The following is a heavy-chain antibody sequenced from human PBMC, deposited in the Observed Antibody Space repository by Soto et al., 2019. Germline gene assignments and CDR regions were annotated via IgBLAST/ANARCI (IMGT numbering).Heavy chain of an antibody. CDR3: ARAHEYCSGGSCFGDWFDP. V-gene: IGHV4-31*03. J-gene: IGHJ5*02. D-gene: IGHD2-15*01. CDR1: GGSISSGGYY. CDR2: IYYSGST. Sequence: QVQLQESGPGLVKPSQTLSLTCTVSGGSISSGGYYWSWIRQHPGKGLEGTGYIYYSGSTYYNPSLKSRVTISVDTSKNQFSLKLSSVTAADTAVYYCARAHEYCSGGSCFGDWFDPWGQGTLVSVSS.